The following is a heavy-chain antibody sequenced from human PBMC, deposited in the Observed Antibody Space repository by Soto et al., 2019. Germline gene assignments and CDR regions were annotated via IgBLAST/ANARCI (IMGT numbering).Heavy chain of an antibody. Sequence: SVEVSCKASRGTFSSYTICWVRQAPGQGLEWMGRIIPILGIANYAQKFQGRVTITADKSTSTAYMELSSLRSEDTAVYYCARDFSSGWYEDYFDYWGQGTLVTVSS. D-gene: IGHD6-19*01. CDR3: ARDFSSGWYEDYFDY. CDR2: IIPILGIA. V-gene: IGHV1-69*04. CDR1: RGTFSSYT. J-gene: IGHJ4*02.